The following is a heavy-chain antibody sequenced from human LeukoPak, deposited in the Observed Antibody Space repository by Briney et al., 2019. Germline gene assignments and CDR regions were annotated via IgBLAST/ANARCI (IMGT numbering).Heavy chain of an antibody. CDR1: GFTFSSYG. V-gene: IGHV3-30*02. Sequence: GGSLRLSCGASGFTFSSYGMSWVRQAPGKGLEWVAFIRYDGSNKYYADSVKGRFTISRDNSKNTLYLQMNRLRAEDTAVYYCAKDFSVYYHDSRVLDYWGQGTLVTVSS. CDR3: AKDFSVYYHDSRVLDY. CDR2: IRYDGSNK. J-gene: IGHJ4*02. D-gene: IGHD3-22*01.